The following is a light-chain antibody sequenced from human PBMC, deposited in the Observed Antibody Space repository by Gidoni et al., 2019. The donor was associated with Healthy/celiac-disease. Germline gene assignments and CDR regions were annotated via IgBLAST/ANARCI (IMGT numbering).Light chain of an antibody. V-gene: IGKV3-11*01. CDR1: QSVSSY. Sequence: EIVLTQSPATLSLSPGEGATLSCRASQSVSSYLAWYQQTPGQAPRLLIYDSSNRATGIPARFSGSGSGTDFTLTISSLEPEAFAVYYCQQRSNWPLLTFGGGTKVEIK. J-gene: IGKJ4*01. CDR3: QQRSNWPLLT. CDR2: DSS.